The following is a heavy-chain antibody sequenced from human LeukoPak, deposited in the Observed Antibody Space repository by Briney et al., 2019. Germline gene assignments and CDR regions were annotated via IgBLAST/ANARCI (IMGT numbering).Heavy chain of an antibody. Sequence: PGGSLRLSCAASGFTFSSYWMHWVRQAPGKGLVWVSRINSDGSSTSYADSVKGRFTISRDNSKNTLYLQMNSLRAEDTAVYYCARDRLLLWFGEPMAYYYYGMDVWGQGTTVTVSS. CDR3: ARDRLLLWFGEPMAYYYYGMDV. D-gene: IGHD3-10*01. CDR2: INSDGSST. CDR1: GFTFSSYW. J-gene: IGHJ6*02. V-gene: IGHV3-74*01.